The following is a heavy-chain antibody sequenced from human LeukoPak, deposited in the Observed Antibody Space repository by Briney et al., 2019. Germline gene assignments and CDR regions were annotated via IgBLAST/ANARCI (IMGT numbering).Heavy chain of an antibody. D-gene: IGHD6-19*01. Sequence: PGRSLRLSCAASGFIFSNYGMHWVRQAPGKGLEWVAVMWNDGITGKYADSVRGRFSVSRDNSKNTVYLQMDSLRADDTSVYYCARDGSGWSSDYWGQGTLVTVSS. J-gene: IGHJ4*02. CDR2: MWNDGITG. V-gene: IGHV3-33*01. CDR1: GFIFSNYG. CDR3: ARDGSGWSSDY.